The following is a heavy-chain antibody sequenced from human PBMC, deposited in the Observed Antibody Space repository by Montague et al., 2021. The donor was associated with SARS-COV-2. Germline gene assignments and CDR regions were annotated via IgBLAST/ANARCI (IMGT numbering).Heavy chain of an antibody. Sequence: SETLSLTCTVSGGSINTPNHYWGWIRQPPGKGLEWVGSMSYSGSSYYNPSLRRRLTISVDTSKNQFSLRLSSVTAADTAVYCYVRLLAATGHFDFWGQGTLVTVSS. CDR3: VRLLAATGHFDF. CDR2: MSYSGSS. D-gene: IGHD6-13*01. V-gene: IGHV4-39*01. J-gene: IGHJ4*02. CDR1: GGSINTPNHY.